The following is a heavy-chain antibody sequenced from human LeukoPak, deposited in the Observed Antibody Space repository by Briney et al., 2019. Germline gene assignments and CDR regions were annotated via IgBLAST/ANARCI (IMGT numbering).Heavy chain of an antibody. Sequence: TGGSLRLSCAASGFTFSSYAMSWVRQAPGKGLEWVSAISASGDVTFHADPLQGRFTISRDNSKNTLYLQMNSLRAEDTAEYYCAKSLLTTASGTGRAFDIWGQGTMVTVSA. J-gene: IGHJ3*02. CDR2: ISASGDVT. CDR1: GFTFSSYA. D-gene: IGHD1-26*01. V-gene: IGHV3-23*01. CDR3: AKSLLTTASGTGRAFDI.